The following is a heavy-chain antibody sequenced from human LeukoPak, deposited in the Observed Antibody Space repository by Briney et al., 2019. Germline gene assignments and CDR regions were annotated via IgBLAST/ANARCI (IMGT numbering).Heavy chain of an antibody. D-gene: IGHD1-26*01. CDR3: ARLIIVGANQDY. V-gene: IGHV4-38-2*01. CDR1: GYSISSGYY. J-gene: IGHJ4*02. Sequence: SETLSLTCAVSGYSISSGYYWGWIRQPPGEGLEWIGSIYHSGSTYYNPSLKSRVTISVDTSKNQFSLKLSSVTAADTAVYYCARLIIVGANQDYWGQGTLVTVSS. CDR2: IYHSGST.